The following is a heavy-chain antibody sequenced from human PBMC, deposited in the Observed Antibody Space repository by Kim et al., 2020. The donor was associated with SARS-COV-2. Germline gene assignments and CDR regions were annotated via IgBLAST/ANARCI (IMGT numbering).Heavy chain of an antibody. CDR3: ARVAAVTRLDY. CDR1: GASIGSSY. D-gene: IGHD4-17*01. CDR2: IFYSGST. Sequence: SETLSLTCAVSGASIGSSYWAWIRQSPGKGLEWIGYIFYSGSTNYNASLKSRVTISVDTSRSEFSLKLTTVTPADTAAYYCARVAAVTRLDYLGQGILVT. J-gene: IGHJ4*02. V-gene: IGHV4-59*13.